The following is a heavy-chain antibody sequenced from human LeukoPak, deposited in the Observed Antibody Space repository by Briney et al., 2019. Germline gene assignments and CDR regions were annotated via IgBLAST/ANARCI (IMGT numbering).Heavy chain of an antibody. CDR3: ARDSLSGYELNY. J-gene: IGHJ4*02. CDR2: INPSGGST. V-gene: IGHV1-46*01. D-gene: IGHD5-12*01. Sequence: ASVKVSCKASVYTFTSYYMHWVRQAPGQGLEWMGIINPSGGSTSYAQKFQGRVTMTRDTSTSTVYMELSSLRSEDTAVYYCARDSLSGYELNYWGQGTLVTVSS. CDR1: VYTFTSYY.